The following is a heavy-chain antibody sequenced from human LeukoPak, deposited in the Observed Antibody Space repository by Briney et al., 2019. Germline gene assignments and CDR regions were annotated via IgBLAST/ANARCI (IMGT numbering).Heavy chain of an antibody. Sequence: GGSLRLSCAASGFTLSSYWMHWVRQAPGKGLVWVSRINPDGSSTSYADSVKGRFTISRDNAKNTLYLQMNSLRTEDTASYYCAKDIGYSSGWYGVYYYYGMDVWGQGTTVTVSS. J-gene: IGHJ6*02. V-gene: IGHV3-74*01. D-gene: IGHD6-19*01. CDR1: GFTLSSYW. CDR3: AKDIGYSSGWYGVYYYYGMDV. CDR2: INPDGSST.